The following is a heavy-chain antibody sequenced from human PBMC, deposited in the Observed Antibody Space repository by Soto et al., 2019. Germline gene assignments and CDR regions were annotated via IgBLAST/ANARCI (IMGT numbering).Heavy chain of an antibody. CDR1: GGSISSTNW. Sequence: PSETLSLTCAVSGGSISSTNWWSWVRQPPGKGLEWIGEIYHSGSTNYSPSLKSRVTISIDKSKNQFSLNLSSVTAADTAVYYCARGDITMVRGAEYNWFDPWGQGTLVTVSS. V-gene: IGHV4-4*02. J-gene: IGHJ5*02. CDR2: IYHSGST. D-gene: IGHD3-10*01. CDR3: ARGDITMVRGAEYNWFDP.